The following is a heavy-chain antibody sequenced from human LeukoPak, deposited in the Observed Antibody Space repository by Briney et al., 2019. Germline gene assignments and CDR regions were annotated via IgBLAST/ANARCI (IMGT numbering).Heavy chain of an antibody. D-gene: IGHD3-22*01. CDR2: IYYSEST. Sequence: SETLSLNCTVSGDSISNYYWSWIRQPPGEGLEWIGYIYYSESTNYNPSLKSRVTISTDTSKSQFSLNLRSVTAEDTGIYYCARGRCRNSGCRPYFDYWGQGTQVTVSS. J-gene: IGHJ4*02. V-gene: IGHV4-59*01. CDR3: ARGRCRNSGCRPYFDY. CDR1: GDSISNYY.